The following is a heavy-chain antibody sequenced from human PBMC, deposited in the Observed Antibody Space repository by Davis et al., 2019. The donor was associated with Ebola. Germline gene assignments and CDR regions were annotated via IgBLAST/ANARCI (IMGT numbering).Heavy chain of an antibody. D-gene: IGHD5/OR15-5a*01. Sequence: GESLKISCEASGFTFSRYGMHWVRQAPGKGLEWVAVISYDGSNKYFADSVKGRFTITRDTSKNTHFLQMNGLTAEDTAVYYCAKDSALRFFDLWGQGTLVTVSS. J-gene: IGHJ4*02. CDR3: AKDSALRFFDL. CDR1: GFTFSRYG. V-gene: IGHV3-30*18. CDR2: ISYDGSNK.